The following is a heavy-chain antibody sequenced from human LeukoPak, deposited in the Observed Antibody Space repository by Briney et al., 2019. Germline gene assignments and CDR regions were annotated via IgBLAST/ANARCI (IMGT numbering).Heavy chain of an antibody. J-gene: IGHJ4*02. CDR3: TRDLGTEFPLDY. D-gene: IGHD3-10*01. Sequence: HAGGSLRLSCAASGFTFSSYWMGWVRQAPGKGLEWVANIKQDGSETYYVDSVKGRFTISRDNAKNSLYLQVNSLRADDTAMYYCTRDLGTEFPLDYWGQGTLVTVSS. CDR2: IKQDGSET. CDR1: GFTFSSYW. V-gene: IGHV3-7*01.